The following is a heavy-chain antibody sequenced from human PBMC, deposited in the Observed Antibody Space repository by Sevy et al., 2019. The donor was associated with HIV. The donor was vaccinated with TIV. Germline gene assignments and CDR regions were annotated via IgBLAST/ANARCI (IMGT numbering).Heavy chain of an antibody. CDR3: ASGLLRYFFDY. J-gene: IGHJ4*02. D-gene: IGHD3-22*01. V-gene: IGHV3-53*01. CDR1: GFSVSDNY. Sequence: GGSLRLSCAAPGFSVSDNYMSWVRQTPGKRLEWVSVIYIGDSTFYADSVKGRFTISRDNSKNTLFLQMNSLRDEDTAVYYCASGLLRYFFDYWGQGTLVTVSS. CDR2: IYIGDST.